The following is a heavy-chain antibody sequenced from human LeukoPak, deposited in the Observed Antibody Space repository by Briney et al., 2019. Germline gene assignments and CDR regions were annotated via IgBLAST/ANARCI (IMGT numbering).Heavy chain of an antibody. Sequence: SETLSLTCTVSGGSISSYYWSWIRQPPGRGLEWIGYIYYSGSTNYNPSLTSRVTISVDTSKNQFSLKLSSVTAADTAVYYCARQWYSSSWYYFDYWGQGTLVTVSS. J-gene: IGHJ4*02. CDR1: GGSISSYY. CDR2: IYYSGST. V-gene: IGHV4-59*08. CDR3: ARQWYSSSWYYFDY. D-gene: IGHD6-13*01.